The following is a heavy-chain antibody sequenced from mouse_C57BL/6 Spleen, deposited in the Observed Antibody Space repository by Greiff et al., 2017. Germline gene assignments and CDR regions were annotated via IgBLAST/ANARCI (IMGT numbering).Heavy chain of an antibody. Sequence: VQLKQSGGDLVKPGGSLKLSCAASGFTFSSYGMSWVRQTPDKRLEWVATISSGGSYTYYPDSVKGRFTISRDNAKNTLYLQMSSLKSEDTAMYYCARHNTTVVAKYFDVWGTGTTVTVSS. CDR3: ARHNTTVVAKYFDV. D-gene: IGHD1-1*01. CDR1: GFTFSSYG. CDR2: ISSGGSYT. V-gene: IGHV5-6*01. J-gene: IGHJ1*03.